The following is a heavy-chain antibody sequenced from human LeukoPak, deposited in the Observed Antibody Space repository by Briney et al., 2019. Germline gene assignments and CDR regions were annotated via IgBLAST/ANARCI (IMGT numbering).Heavy chain of an antibody. CDR1: GYTFTGYY. CDR3: ARGRGAQYSSGWYIDYFDY. J-gene: IGHJ4*02. D-gene: IGHD6-19*01. CDR2: INPNSGGT. Sequence: ASVKVSCKASGYTFTGYYMHWVRQAPGQGLEWMGWINPNSGGTNYAQKFQGRVTMTRDTPISTAYMELSRLRSDDTAVYYCARGRGAQYSSGWYIDYFDYWGQGTLVTVSS. V-gene: IGHV1-2*02.